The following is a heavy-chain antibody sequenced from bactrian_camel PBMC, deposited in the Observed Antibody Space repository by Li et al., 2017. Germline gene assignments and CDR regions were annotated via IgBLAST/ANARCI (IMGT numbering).Heavy chain of an antibody. Sequence: HVQLVESGGGSVQAGGSLRLSCVASGYTLPMNMGWFRRLPGQEREGVAAIAGDGRTNYADSVKGRFTGSRDNAKNTVYLQMNSLKSEDTALYYCAAGGGPEYTYWGQGTQVTVS. CDR1: GYTLPMN. J-gene: IGHJ4*01. V-gene: IGHV3S53*01. CDR3: AAGGGPEYTY. CDR2: IAGDGRT. D-gene: IGHD7*01.